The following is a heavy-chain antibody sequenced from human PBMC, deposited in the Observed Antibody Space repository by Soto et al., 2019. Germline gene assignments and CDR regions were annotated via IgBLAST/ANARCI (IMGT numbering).Heavy chain of an antibody. CDR2: ISTYDDKT. J-gene: IGHJ5*02. Sequence: QVQLVQSGAEVKTPGASVKVSCRASGYSFRTHGISWVRQAPGQGLEWMGWISTYDDKTNFPQKFEGRITMTTDTSTSTAYIELRSLRSDDTAVYVCARELGYCNSSGCFRNWFDPWGQGTLVTVSS. D-gene: IGHD2-15*01. CDR1: GYSFRTHG. CDR3: ARELGYCNSSGCFRNWFDP. V-gene: IGHV1-18*01.